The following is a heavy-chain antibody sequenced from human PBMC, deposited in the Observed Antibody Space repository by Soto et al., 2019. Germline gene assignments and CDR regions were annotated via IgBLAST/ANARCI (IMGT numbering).Heavy chain of an antibody. CDR2: INPNNGST. CDR3: AGGAYSSWFDP. V-gene: IGHV1-2*02. D-gene: IGHD6-13*01. J-gene: IGHJ5*02. Sequence: ASVKVSCKASGYTFTGYYMHWVRQAPGQGLEWMGWINPNNGSTKYSQKFQGRVTITRDTSTSTAYMELSSLRSEDTAVYYCAGGAYSSWFDPWGQGTLVTVSS. CDR1: GYTFTGYY.